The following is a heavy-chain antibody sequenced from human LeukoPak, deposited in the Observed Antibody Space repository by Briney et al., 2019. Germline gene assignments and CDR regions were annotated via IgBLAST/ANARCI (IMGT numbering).Heavy chain of an antibody. Sequence: SQTLSLTCTVSGGSISSGSYYWSWIRQPAGKGLEWIGRFYTSGSTNYNPSLKSRVTISVDTSKNQFSLKLSSVTAADTAVYYCARVTYCGGDCYRTQYFQHWGQGTLVTVSS. D-gene: IGHD2-21*02. CDR1: GGSISSGSYY. CDR3: ARVTYCGGDCYRTQYFQH. J-gene: IGHJ1*01. CDR2: FYTSGST. V-gene: IGHV4-61*02.